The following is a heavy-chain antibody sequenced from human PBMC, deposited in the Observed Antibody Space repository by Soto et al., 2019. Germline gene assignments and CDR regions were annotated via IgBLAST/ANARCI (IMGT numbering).Heavy chain of an antibody. D-gene: IGHD6-25*01. V-gene: IGHV3-30*18. J-gene: IGHJ4*02. CDR3: AKGSQAAAVLDH. Sequence: QVQLVESGGGVVQPARSLKLSCTTSGFTFSLYGMHWVRQAPGKGLEWLAVISFDAKNIYYADSVKGRFTISRDNSKTPLFLQMSHLRADATAVYFCAKGSQAAAVLDHWGQGALVTVAS. CDR1: GFTFSLYG. CDR2: ISFDAKNI.